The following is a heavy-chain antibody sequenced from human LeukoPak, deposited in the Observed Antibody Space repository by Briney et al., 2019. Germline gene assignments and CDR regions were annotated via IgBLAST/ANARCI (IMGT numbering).Heavy chain of an antibody. Sequence: PGGSLRLSCAASGFTFSSYGMHWVRQAPGKGLEWVAVISYDGSNKYYADSVKGRFTISRDNSKNTLYQQMNSLRAEDTAVYYCAKDEGYSYGLNYYYYYYGMDVWGQGTTVTVSS. J-gene: IGHJ6*02. CDR1: GFTFSSYG. D-gene: IGHD5-18*01. CDR2: ISYDGSNK. V-gene: IGHV3-30*18. CDR3: AKDEGYSYGLNYYYYYYGMDV.